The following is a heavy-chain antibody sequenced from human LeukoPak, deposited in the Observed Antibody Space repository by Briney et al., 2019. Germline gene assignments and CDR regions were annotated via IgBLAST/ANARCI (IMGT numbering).Heavy chain of an antibody. CDR2: INPSGGST. J-gene: IGHJ6*03. CDR1: GYTFTSFY. CDR3: AKNMVATSSGYYYYYMDV. Sequence: ASVKVSCKASGYTFTSFYMHWVRQAPGQGLEWMGIINPSGGSTSYAQKFQGRVTMTRDMSTSTVYMELSRLRSDDTAVYYCAKNMVATSSGYYYYYMDVWGKGTTVTVSS. D-gene: IGHD5-12*01. V-gene: IGHV1-46*01.